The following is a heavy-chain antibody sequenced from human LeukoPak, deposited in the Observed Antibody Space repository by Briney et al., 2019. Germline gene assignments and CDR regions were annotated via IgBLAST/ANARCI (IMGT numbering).Heavy chain of an antibody. D-gene: IGHD6-13*01. V-gene: IGHV4-59*12. CDR1: GGSISSYY. CDR2: IYYSGST. CDR3: ARPPRAAPYYYYYYMDV. J-gene: IGHJ6*03. Sequence: SETLSLTCTVSGGSISSYYWSWIWQPPGKGLEWIGYIYYSGSTNYNPSLKSRVTISVDTSKNQFSLKLSSVTAADTAVYYCARPPRAAPYYYYYYMDVWGKGTTVTVSS.